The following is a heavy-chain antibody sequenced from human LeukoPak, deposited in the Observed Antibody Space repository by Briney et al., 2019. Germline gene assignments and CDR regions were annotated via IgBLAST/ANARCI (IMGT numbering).Heavy chain of an antibody. J-gene: IGHJ6*02. D-gene: IGHD4-17*01. CDR3: ARGNLSTVTTSNKGYYYYGMDV. CDR1: GGSFSGYY. CDR2: INHSGST. V-gene: IGHV4-34*01. Sequence: SETLSLTCAVYGGSFSGYYWSWIRQPPGKGLEWIGEINHSGSTNYNPSLKSRVTISVDTSKIQFSLKLSSVTAADTAVYYCARGNLSTVTTSNKGYYYYGMDVWGQGTTVTVSS.